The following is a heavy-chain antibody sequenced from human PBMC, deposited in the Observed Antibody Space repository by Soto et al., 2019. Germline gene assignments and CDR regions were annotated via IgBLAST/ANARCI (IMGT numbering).Heavy chain of an antibody. V-gene: IGHV1-46*01. Sequence: ASVKVSCKASGYTFTSYYMHWVRQAPGQGLEWMGIINPSGGSTSYAQKFQGRVTLTRDTSTSTVYMELSSLRSEDTAVYYCARHKYYYDSSGYSDFDYWGQGPLVTVSS. CDR1: GYTFTSYY. D-gene: IGHD3-22*01. J-gene: IGHJ4*02. CDR2: INPSGGST. CDR3: ARHKYYYDSSGYSDFDY.